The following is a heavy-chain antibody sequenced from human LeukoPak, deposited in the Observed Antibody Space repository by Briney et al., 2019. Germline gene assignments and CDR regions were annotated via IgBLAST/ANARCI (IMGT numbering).Heavy chain of an antibody. D-gene: IGHD3-10*01. V-gene: IGHV1-18*01. CDR2: ISAYNGNT. CDR3: ARDRMLTHYYATTDQLDY. Sequence: ASVKVSCKASGYTFTSYGISWVRQAPGQGLEWMGWISAYNGNTNYAQKLQGRVTMTTDTSTSTAYMELRSLRSDDTAVYYCARDRMLTHYYATTDQLDYWGQGTLVTVSS. CDR1: GYTFTSYG. J-gene: IGHJ4*02.